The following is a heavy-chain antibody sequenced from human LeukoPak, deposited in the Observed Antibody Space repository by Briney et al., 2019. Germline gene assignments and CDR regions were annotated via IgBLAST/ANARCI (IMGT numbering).Heavy chain of an antibody. CDR3: ARDYYYDSSGSLNDAFDI. J-gene: IGHJ3*02. Sequence: KPSQTLSLTCTVSGGSISSGSYYWSWIRQPAGKGLEWIGRIYTSGSTNYNPSLKSRVTMSVDTSKNQFSLRLSSVTAADTAVYYCARDYYYDSSGSLNDAFDIWGQGTMVTVSS. CDR1: GGSISSGSYY. D-gene: IGHD3-22*01. V-gene: IGHV4-61*02. CDR2: IYTSGST.